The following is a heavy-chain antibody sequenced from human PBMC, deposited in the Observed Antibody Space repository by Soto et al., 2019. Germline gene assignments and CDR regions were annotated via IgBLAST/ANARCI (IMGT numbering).Heavy chain of an antibody. J-gene: IGHJ6*02. V-gene: IGHV3-15*07. CDR2: IKSKTDGGTT. CDR1: GFTFSNAW. CDR3: TTGGIAAAGRGSDYYYGMDV. Sequence: EVQLVESGGGLVKPGGSLRLSCAASGFTFSNAWMNWVRQAPGKGLEWVGRIKSKTDGGTTDYAAPVKGRFTISRDDSKNTLYLQMNSLKTEDTAVYYCTTGGIAAAGRGSDYYYGMDVWGQGTTVTVSS. D-gene: IGHD6-13*01.